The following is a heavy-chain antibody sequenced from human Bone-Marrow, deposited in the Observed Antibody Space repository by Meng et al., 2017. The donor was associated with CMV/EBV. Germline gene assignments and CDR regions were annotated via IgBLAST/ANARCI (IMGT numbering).Heavy chain of an antibody. J-gene: IGHJ4*02. D-gene: IGHD4-17*01. CDR1: GGTFRSYA. Sequence: CKASGGTFRSYAIGWVRQAPRPGVEWIGVIIPIFGTRNYAQKFQGRVTIAADESTSTAYMELSSLRSEDTAVYYCARGWGGDQEAIDYWGQGTLVTVSS. CDR3: ARGWGGDQEAIDY. V-gene: IGHV1-69*01. CDR2: IIPIFGTR.